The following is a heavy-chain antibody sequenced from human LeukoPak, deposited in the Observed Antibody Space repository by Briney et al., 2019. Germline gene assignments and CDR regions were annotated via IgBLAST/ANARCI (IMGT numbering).Heavy chain of an antibody. CDR2: IWYDGSNK. Sequence: PGRSLRLSCAASGFPFSSYGMHWVRQAPGKGLEWVAVIWYDGSNKYYADSVKGRFTISRDNSKNTLYLQMDSLRAEDTAVYYCARVRDVYGQFDYWGQGTLVTVSS. J-gene: IGHJ4*02. CDR3: ARVRDVYGQFDY. D-gene: IGHD5/OR15-5a*01. CDR1: GFPFSSYG. V-gene: IGHV3-33*01.